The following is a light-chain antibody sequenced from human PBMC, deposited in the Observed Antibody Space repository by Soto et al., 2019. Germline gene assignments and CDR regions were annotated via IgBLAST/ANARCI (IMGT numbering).Light chain of an antibody. CDR2: GAS. CDR3: QQSYSTPRT. CDR1: QSISSN. J-gene: IGKJ2*01. V-gene: IGKV1-39*01. Sequence: DLQMTQSPYSLSASVGDRVTITCRASQSISSNLNWYQQKPGTAHKLLIYGASSLQSGVPSRFSGSGAGTDFTLIISSLQPEDFATYYCQQSYSTPRTFGQGTKLEIK.